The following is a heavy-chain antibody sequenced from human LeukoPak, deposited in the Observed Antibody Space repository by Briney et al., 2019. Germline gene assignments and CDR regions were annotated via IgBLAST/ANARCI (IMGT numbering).Heavy chain of an antibody. J-gene: IGHJ4*02. D-gene: IGHD3-16*02. CDR3: AKDTFGGVIVFDY. CDR2: ISYDGSNK. CDR1: GFTFSSYG. V-gene: IGHV3-30*18. Sequence: GGSLRLSCAASGFTFSSYGMHWVRQAPGKGLEWVAVISYDGSNKYYADSVKGRFTISRDNSKNTLYLQMNSLRAEDTAVYYCAKDTFGGVIVFDYWGQGTLVTVSS.